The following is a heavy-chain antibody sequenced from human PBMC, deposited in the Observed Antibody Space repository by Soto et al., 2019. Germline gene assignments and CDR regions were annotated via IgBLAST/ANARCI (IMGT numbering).Heavy chain of an antibody. V-gene: IGHV2-70*01. CDR1: GFSLGTRGMF. Sequence: CVPTLLNPTQTLTLTRTFSGFSLGTRGMFVGLIVQPPGKALEWLALIDWDDDKYYSTSLKTMLTISKDTSKNQVVLTMTNMDTVDTATYYCARLGATTYYYGMDVWGQGTTVTVSS. D-gene: IGHD1-26*01. J-gene: IGHJ6*02. CDR2: IDWDDDK. CDR3: ARLGATTYYYGMDV.